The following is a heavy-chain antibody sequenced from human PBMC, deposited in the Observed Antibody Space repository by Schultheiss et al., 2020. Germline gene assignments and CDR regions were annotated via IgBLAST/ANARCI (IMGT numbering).Heavy chain of an antibody. V-gene: IGHV3-23*01. CDR2: ISGSGEST. CDR1: GFTFSSYA. J-gene: IGHJ5*02. CDR3: ATEPRTLDP. Sequence: GESLRLSCAASGFTFSSYAMSWVRQAPGKGLEWVSAISGSGESTYYADSVKGRFTISRDNAKRSLYLQMNSLRAEDTAVYYCATEPRTLDPRGQGTLVTVAS.